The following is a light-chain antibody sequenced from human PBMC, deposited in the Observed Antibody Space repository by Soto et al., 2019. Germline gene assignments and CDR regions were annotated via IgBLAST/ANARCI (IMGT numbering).Light chain of an antibody. CDR2: EVS. CDR3: ASYTGTSTDVL. CDR1: SSDIGAYNY. J-gene: IGLJ2*01. V-gene: IGLV2-14*01. Sequence: QSALTQPASVSGSPGQSITISCAGTSSDIGAYNYVSWYQQHPGRAPKLMLYEVSHRPSGVSNRFSGSKSANTASLTISGLQPEDEADYYCASYTGTSTDVLFGGGTQLPVL.